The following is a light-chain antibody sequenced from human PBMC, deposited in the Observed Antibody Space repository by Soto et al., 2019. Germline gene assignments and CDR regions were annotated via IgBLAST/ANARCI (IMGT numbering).Light chain of an antibody. Sequence: IVLKQAPATLSLSPGERATLSCRARQSVSTYLAWYQQKPGQAPSLLIYDALNRATGVPARFRGSRSGTDGNITLSGLEPEDGSVDYGQQRDQWPITFGQGTRLEIK. CDR1: QSVSTY. CDR3: QQRDQWPIT. J-gene: IGKJ5*01. V-gene: IGKV3-11*01. CDR2: DAL.